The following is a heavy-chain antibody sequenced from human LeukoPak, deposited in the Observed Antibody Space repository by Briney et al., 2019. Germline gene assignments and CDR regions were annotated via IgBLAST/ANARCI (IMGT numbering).Heavy chain of an antibody. CDR2: ISYDGSNK. J-gene: IGHJ4*02. D-gene: IGHD2-15*01. Sequence: GGSLRLSCAASGFTFSSYEMNWVRQAPGKGLEWVAVISYDGSNKYYADSVKGRFTISRDNSKNTLYLQMNSLRAEDTAVYYCARALGYCSGGSCSMIDYWGQGTLVTVSS. CDR1: GFTFSSYE. CDR3: ARALGYCSGGSCSMIDY. V-gene: IGHV3-30*04.